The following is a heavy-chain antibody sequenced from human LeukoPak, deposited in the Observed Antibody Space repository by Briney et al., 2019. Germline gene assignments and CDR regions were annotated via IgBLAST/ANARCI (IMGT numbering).Heavy chain of an antibody. CDR2: ISSSSSTI. CDR3: ARECGGDCYSALDY. CDR1: GFTFSSYR. J-gene: IGHJ4*02. V-gene: IGHV3-48*04. Sequence: GGSLRLSCAASGFTFSSYRMNWVRQAPGKGLEWVSYISSSSSTIYYADSVKGRFTISRDNAKNSLYLQMNSLRAEDTAVYYCARECGGDCYSALDYWGQGTLVTVSS. D-gene: IGHD2-21*02.